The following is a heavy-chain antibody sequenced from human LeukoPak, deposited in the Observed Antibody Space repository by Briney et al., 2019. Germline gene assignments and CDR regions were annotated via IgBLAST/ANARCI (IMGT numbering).Heavy chain of an antibody. J-gene: IGHJ4*02. V-gene: IGHV3-21*01. Sequence: KAGGSLRLSCAASGFTFSSYSMNWVRQAPGKGLEWVSSISSSSGYIYYADSVKGRFTISRDNAKNSLYLQMNSLRAEDTAVYYCARESAGVNYWGQGTLVTVSS. CDR1: GFTFSSYS. CDR3: ARESAGVNY. D-gene: IGHD6-13*01. CDR2: ISSSSGYI.